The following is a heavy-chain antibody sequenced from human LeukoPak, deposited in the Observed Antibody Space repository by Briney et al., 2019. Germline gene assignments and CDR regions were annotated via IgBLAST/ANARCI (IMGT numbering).Heavy chain of an antibody. J-gene: IGHJ1*01. Sequence: GGSLRLSCAASGFTFSSFSMNWVRQAPGKGLEWISFITSSGGTIYYSDSVKGRFTISRNDAKNSLYLQMNNLRVEDTAVYYRAREGIAALGEHWGRGTLVTVSS. CDR2: ITSSGGTI. CDR3: AREGIAALGEH. V-gene: IGHV3-48*04. CDR1: GFTFSSFS. D-gene: IGHD6-13*01.